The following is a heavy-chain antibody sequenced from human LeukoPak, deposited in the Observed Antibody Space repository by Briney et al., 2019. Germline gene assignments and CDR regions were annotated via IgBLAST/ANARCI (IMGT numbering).Heavy chain of an antibody. CDR2: ISSSSSYI. J-gene: IGHJ6*02. D-gene: IGHD2-2*01. CDR3: ARVVELVVVPAAIDQHYYYGMDV. CDR1: GFTFSTYN. Sequence: GGSLRLSCAASGFTFSTYNMNWVRQAPGKGLEWVSSISSSSSYIYYADSVKGRFTISRDNAKNSLYLQMNSLRAEDTAVYYCARVVELVVVPAAIDQHYYYGMDVWGQGTTVTVSS. V-gene: IGHV3-21*01.